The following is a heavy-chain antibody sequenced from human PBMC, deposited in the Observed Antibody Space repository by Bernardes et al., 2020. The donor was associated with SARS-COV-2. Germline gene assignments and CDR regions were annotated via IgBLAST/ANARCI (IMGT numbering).Heavy chain of an antibody. CDR2: IWYDGSTK. D-gene: IGHD2-21*01. CDR3: VRRFCSVSSSCGNFYGMGV. V-gene: IGHV3-33*01. Sequence: GGSLRVSCASSGFIFNSYGMHWVRRAPGKGLEWVEVIWYDGSTKYYADSVKGRFTISRDNSKNTLYLQMNSLRVEDTAVYYCVRRFCSVSSSCGNFYGMGVWGQGTTVTVSS. CDR1: GFIFNSYG. J-gene: IGHJ6*02.